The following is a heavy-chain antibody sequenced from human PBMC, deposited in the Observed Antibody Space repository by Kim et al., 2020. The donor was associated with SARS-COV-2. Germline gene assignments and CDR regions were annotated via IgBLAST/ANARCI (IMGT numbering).Heavy chain of an antibody. Sequence: GGSLRLSCAASGFTFSSYGMHWVRQAPGKGLEWVAVIWYDGSNKYYADSVKGRFTISRDNSKNTLYLQMNSLRAEDTAVYYCQGSSDGGAFDIWGQGTMVTVSS. CDR1: GFTFSSYG. D-gene: IGHD6-6*01. CDR3: QGSSDGGAFDI. CDR2: IWYDGSNK. J-gene: IGHJ3*02. V-gene: IGHV3-33*01.